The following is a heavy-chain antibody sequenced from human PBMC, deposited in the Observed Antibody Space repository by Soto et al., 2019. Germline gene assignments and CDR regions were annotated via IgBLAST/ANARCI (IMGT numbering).Heavy chain of an antibody. V-gene: IGHV3-64*02. D-gene: IGHD3-16*01. CDR3: AREVDGGNDY. Sequence: PVGSLILSCAASGFTFSNYPMHWVRQAPGKGLEYVSAISCNGISTYYADSVRGRFTIFRDNSKNTVYLQMGSLRPEDTAVYYCAREVDGGNDYWGQGTLVTVS. CDR2: ISCNGIST. CDR1: GFTFSNYP. J-gene: IGHJ4*02.